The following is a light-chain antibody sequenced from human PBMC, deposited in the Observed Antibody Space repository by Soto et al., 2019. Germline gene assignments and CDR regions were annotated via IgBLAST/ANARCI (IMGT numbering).Light chain of an antibody. CDR3: QHANSFPLT. CDR2: AAS. CDR1: QSISNY. Sequence: DIQMTQSPSSVSASLGDRVTITCRASQSISNYLAWYQQKPGKVPKLLIYAASTLQSGVPSRFSGSGSGTDFTPTISNLQPEDFATYYCQHANSFPLTFGGGTKVEI. J-gene: IGKJ4*01. V-gene: IGKV1-27*01.